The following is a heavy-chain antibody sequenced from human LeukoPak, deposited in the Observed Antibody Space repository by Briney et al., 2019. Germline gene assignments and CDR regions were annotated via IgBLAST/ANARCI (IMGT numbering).Heavy chain of an antibody. CDR3: ARGIAAAGDYYGMDV. D-gene: IGHD6-13*01. CDR1: GGSISSYY. CDR2: IYYSGST. Sequence: SETLSLTCTVSGGSISSYYWSWIRRPPGKGLEWIGYIYYSGSTNYNPSLKSRVTISVDTSKNQFSLKLSSVTAADTAVYYCARGIAAAGDYYGMDVWGQGTTVTVSS. J-gene: IGHJ6*02. V-gene: IGHV4-59*01.